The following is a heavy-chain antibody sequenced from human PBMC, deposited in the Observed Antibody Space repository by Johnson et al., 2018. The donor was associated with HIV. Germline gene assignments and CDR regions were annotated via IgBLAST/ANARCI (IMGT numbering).Heavy chain of an antibody. CDR3: ASQFAGNNWSPVAFDI. Sequence: VQVVESGGGVVQPGRSLRLSCAASGFTFSDYYMSWIRQAPWKGLEWVSYISGGGSSIYYAESVKDRFTISRDNAKNSLYLQMNSLRADDTAIYFCASQFAGNNWSPVAFDIWGQGTMVTVSS. D-gene: IGHD1-1*01. CDR1: GFTFSDYY. CDR2: ISGGGSSI. V-gene: IGHV3-11*04. J-gene: IGHJ3*02.